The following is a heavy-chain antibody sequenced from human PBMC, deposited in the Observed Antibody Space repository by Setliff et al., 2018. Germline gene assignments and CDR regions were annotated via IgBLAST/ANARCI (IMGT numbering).Heavy chain of an antibody. D-gene: IGHD2-2*01. J-gene: IGHJ4*02. CDR1: GFTFSSYT. Sequence: KSGGSLRLSCAASGFTFSSYTMNWVRQAPGQGLEWVSSIDSSSTWIYYADSVKGRFTISRDNAKNSLYLQMNSLRAEDTAVYYCARSETCHSTHCSPYDYWGQGTPVTVSS. CDR2: IDSSSTWI. CDR3: ARSETCHSTHCSPYDY. V-gene: IGHV3-21*01.